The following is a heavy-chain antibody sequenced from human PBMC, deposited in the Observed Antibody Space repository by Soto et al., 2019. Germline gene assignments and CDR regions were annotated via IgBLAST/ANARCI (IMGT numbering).Heavy chain of an antibody. J-gene: IGHJ5*02. Sequence: QVQLQQWGAGLLKPSETLSLTCAVYGGSFSGYYWSWIRQPPGKGLEWIGEINHSGSTNYNPSLKSRVTISVDTSKNQVSLKRSSVTAADTAVYYCARGTRYFDWLTPRGQWFDPWGQGTLVTVSS. V-gene: IGHV4-34*01. CDR2: INHSGST. CDR1: GGSFSGYY. CDR3: ARGTRYFDWLTPRGQWFDP. D-gene: IGHD3-9*01.